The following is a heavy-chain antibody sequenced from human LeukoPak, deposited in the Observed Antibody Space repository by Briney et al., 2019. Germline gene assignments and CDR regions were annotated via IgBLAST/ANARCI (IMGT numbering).Heavy chain of an antibody. D-gene: IGHD2-2*01. CDR2: IKSKTDGGTT. V-gene: IGHV3-15*01. CDR3: TLNRDQLLFDY. J-gene: IGHJ4*02. Sequence: GGSLRLSCAASGFTFSNAWMSWVRQAPGKGLEWVGRIKSKTDGGTTDYAAPVKGRFTISRDDSKNTLYLQMNSLKTEDTAVYYCTLNRDQLLFDYWGQGTLVTVSS. CDR1: GFTFSNAW.